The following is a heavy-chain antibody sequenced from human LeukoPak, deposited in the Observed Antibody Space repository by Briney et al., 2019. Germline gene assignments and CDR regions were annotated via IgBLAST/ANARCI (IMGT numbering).Heavy chain of an antibody. CDR1: GGSISINYYY. J-gene: IGHJ2*01. D-gene: IGHD3-22*01. V-gene: IGHV4-39*01. CDR3: ARHYDSSGYYSLSNWYFDL. Sequence: SETLSLTCSVSGGSISINYYYWAWIRQPPGKGLEWIGSINYSGTTYYNPSLKSRVTISVDTSKNQFSLKLSSVTAADTAVYYCARHYDSSGYYSLSNWYFDLWGRGTLVTVSS. CDR2: INYSGTT.